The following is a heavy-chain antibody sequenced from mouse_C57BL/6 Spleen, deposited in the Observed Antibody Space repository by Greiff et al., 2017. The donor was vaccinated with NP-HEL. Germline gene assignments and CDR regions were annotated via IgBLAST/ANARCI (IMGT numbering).Heavy chain of an antibody. CDR2: IDPSDSYT. CDR1: GYTFTSYW. Sequence: QVQLQQSGAELVRPGTSVKLSCKASGYTFTSYWMHWVKQRPGQGLEWIGVIDPSDSYTNYNQKFKGKATLTVDTSSSTAYMQLSSLTSEDSAVYYCERRSNDNAMDYWGQGTSVTVSS. V-gene: IGHV1-59*01. CDR3: ERRSNDNAMDY. D-gene: IGHD2-12*01. J-gene: IGHJ4*01.